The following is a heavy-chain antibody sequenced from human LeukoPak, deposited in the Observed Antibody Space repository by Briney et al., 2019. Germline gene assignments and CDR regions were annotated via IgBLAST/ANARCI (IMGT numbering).Heavy chain of an antibody. CDR2: IHHSGNT. J-gene: IGHJ4*02. D-gene: IGHD3-10*01. V-gene: IGHV4-34*01. CDR1: GGSFINYY. CDR3: ARGLRSYGSGSYRY. Sequence: PSETLSLTCAVSGGSFINYYWTWIRQSPTKGLEWIGEIHHSGNTNYNPSLKSRVTISVDTSKNQFSLKMTSVTAADTVVYYRARGLRSYGSGSYRYWGQGTLVTVSS.